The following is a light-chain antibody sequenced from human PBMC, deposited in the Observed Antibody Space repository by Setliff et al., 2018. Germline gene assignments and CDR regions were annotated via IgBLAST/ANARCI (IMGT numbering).Light chain of an antibody. Sequence: QSALAQPPSVSGSPGHSVTISCTGTSSDVGGYNRVSWYQHPPGTAPKLMIYDVSHRPSGVPDRFSGSKSGNTASLTISGLQAEDEADYYCSSYTSSSHPVFGGGTKVTVL. CDR3: SSYTSSSHPV. V-gene: IGLV2-18*02. CDR1: SSDVGGYNR. CDR2: DVS. J-gene: IGLJ3*02.